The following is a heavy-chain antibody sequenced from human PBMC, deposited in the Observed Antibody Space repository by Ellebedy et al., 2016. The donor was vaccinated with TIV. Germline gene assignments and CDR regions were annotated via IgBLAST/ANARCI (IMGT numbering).Heavy chain of an antibody. CDR1: GFTFSSYW. J-gene: IGHJ4*02. V-gene: IGHV3-74*01. Sequence: GESLKISCAASGFTFSSYWMHWVRQAPGKGLVWVSLINDDGTSTIYADSVKGGFTISRDNAKNTLYLQMDSLGAEDTAFYYCVRGVGGSSGKFDYWGQGTLVTVSS. CDR2: INDDGTST. D-gene: IGHD1-26*01. CDR3: VRGVGGSSGKFDY.